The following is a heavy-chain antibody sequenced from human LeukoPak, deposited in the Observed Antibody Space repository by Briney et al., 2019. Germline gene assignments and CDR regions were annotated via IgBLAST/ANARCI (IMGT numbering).Heavy chain of an antibody. V-gene: IGHV3-53*01. CDR2: LYSGGST. J-gene: IGHJ4*02. CDR3: ARGLSTSGWLDY. CDR1: GFSVSSNY. Sequence: SGGSLRLSCAASGFSVSSNYMSWVRQAPGKGLEWVSVLYSGGSTYYADSVKGRFTISRDDSKNTLYLLMNSLRGDDTGVYYCARGLSTSGWLDYWGQGILVTVSS. D-gene: IGHD6-19*01.